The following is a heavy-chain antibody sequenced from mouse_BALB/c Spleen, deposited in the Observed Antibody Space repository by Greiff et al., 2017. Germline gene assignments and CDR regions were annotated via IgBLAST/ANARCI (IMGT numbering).Heavy chain of an antibody. V-gene: IGHV5-9-4*01. J-gene: IGHJ4*01. CDR2: ISSGGSYT. Sequence: EVQRVESGGGLVKPGGSLKLSCAASGFTFSSYAMSWVRQSPEKRLEWVAEISSGGSYTYYPDTVTGRFTISRDNAKNTLYLEMSSLRSEDTAMYYCAREFYYRYDALYYYAMDYWGQGTSVTVSS. D-gene: IGHD2-14*01. CDR3: AREFYYRYDALYYYAMDY. CDR1: GFTFSSYA.